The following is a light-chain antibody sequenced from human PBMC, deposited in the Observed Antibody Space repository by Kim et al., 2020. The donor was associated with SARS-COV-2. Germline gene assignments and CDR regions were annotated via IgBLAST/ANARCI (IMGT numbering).Light chain of an antibody. J-gene: IGKJ1*01. CDR1: QVISSS. Sequence: SASIWGRVTLTCLASQVISSSLAWYQQKPGKAPQLLIYKASSLESGVPSRFSGSGSGTEFTLTINSLQPDDFATYYCQQYSSLWTFGQGTKVDIK. V-gene: IGKV1-5*03. CDR3: QQYSSLWT. CDR2: KAS.